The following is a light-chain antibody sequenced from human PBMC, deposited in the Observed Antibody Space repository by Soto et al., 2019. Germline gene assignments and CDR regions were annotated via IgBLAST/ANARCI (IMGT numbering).Light chain of an antibody. CDR1: QGIRND. J-gene: IGKJ3*01. Sequence: AIQMTQSPSSLSAPVGDRVTITCRASQGIRNDLDWFQQKPGKAPKLLIYAASNLQSGVPARFSGSGSGTDFTLTISSLQPEDFATYYCLQKYFYPFTLGPGTKVDIK. CDR3: LQKYFYPFT. CDR2: AAS. V-gene: IGKV1-6*01.